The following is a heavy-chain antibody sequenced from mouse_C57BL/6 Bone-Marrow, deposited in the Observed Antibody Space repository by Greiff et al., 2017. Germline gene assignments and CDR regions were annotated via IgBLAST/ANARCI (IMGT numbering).Heavy chain of an antibody. Sequence: QVQLQQPGAELVKPGASVKMSCKASGYTFTSYWITWVKQRPGQGLEWIGDIYPGSGSTNYNEKFKSKATLTVDTSSSTAYMQLSSLTSEDSAVYYCARSVYYGYDGAAYWGQGTLVTVSA. V-gene: IGHV1-55*01. CDR1: GYTFTSYW. CDR2: IYPGSGST. J-gene: IGHJ3*01. D-gene: IGHD2-2*01. CDR3: ARSVYYGYDGAAY.